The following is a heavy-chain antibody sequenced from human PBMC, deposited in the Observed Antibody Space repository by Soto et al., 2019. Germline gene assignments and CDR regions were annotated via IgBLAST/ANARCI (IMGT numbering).Heavy chain of an antibody. J-gene: IGHJ4*02. D-gene: IGHD1-7*01. V-gene: IGHV4-30-4*01. Sequence: SETLSLTCTVSGGSISSGDYYWSWIRQPPGKGLEWIGYIYYSGSTYYNPSLKSRVTISVDPSKNQFSLKLSSVTAADTAVYYCARELELGSPTDYWGQGTLVTVSS. CDR2: IYYSGST. CDR1: GGSISSGDYY. CDR3: ARELELGSPTDY.